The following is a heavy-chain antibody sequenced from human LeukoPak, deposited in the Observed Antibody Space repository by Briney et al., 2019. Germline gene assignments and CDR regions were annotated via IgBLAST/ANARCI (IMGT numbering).Heavy chain of an antibody. D-gene: IGHD3-22*01. CDR2: INPNSGGT. Sequence: ASVKVSCKASGYTFTGYYMHWVRQAPGQGPEWMGRINPNSGGTNYAQKFQGRVTMTRDTSISTAYMELSRLRSDDTAVYYCARGIPFDYYDSSGYQVPFDYWGQGTLVTVSS. J-gene: IGHJ4*02. V-gene: IGHV1-2*06. CDR1: GYTFTGYY. CDR3: ARGIPFDYYDSSGYQVPFDY.